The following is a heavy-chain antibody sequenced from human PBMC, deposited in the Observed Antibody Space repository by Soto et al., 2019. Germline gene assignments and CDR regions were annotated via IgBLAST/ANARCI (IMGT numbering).Heavy chain of an antibody. D-gene: IGHD3-22*01. CDR2: IDPSDSYT. V-gene: IGHV5-10-1*01. CDR1: GYSFTSYW. CDR3: ASPYYYDSSGMYGMDV. Sequence: PGESLKISCKGSGYSFTSYWISWVRQMPGKGLEWMGRIDPSDSYTNYSPSFQGHVTISADKSISTAYLQWSSLKASDTAMYYCASPYYYDSSGMYGMDVWGQGTTVTVSS. J-gene: IGHJ6*02.